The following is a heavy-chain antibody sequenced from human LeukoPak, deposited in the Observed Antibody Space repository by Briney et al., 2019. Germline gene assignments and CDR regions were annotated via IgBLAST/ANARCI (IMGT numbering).Heavy chain of an antibody. CDR2: ISAYNGNT. D-gene: IGHD3-22*01. J-gene: IGHJ4*02. V-gene: IGHV1-18*01. CDR1: GYTFTSYD. Sequence: ASVKVSCKASGYTFTSYDINWVRQATGQGLEWMGWISAYNGNTNYAQKLQGRVTMTTDTSTSTAYMELRSLRSDDTAVYYCARARGYYYDSSGYQESDYWGQGTLVTVSS. CDR3: ARARGYYYDSSGYQESDY.